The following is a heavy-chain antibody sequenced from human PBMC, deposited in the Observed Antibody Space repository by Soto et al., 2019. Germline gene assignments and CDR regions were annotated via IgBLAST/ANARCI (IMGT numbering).Heavy chain of an antibody. CDR3: ARVQNCSSTGCYEDSDTYYYYYYYMDV. J-gene: IGHJ6*03. CDR2: IYYSGST. CDR1: GGSISSYY. Sequence: SETLSLTCTVSGGSISSYYWSWIRQPPGKGLEWIGYIYYSGSTNYNPSLKSRVTISVDTSKNQFSLKLSSVTAADTAVYYRARVQNCSSTGCYEDSDTYYYYYYYMDVWGKGTTVTVSS. V-gene: IGHV4-59*01. D-gene: IGHD2-2*01.